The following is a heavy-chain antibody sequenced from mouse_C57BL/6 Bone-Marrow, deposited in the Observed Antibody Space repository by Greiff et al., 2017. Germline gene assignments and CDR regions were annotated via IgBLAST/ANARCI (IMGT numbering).Heavy chain of an antibody. CDR1: GFTFSSYG. J-gene: IGHJ4*01. CDR3: ARQKAMDY. V-gene: IGHV5-6*01. Sequence: EVKLMESGGDLVKPGGSLKLSCAASGFTFSSYGMSWVRQTPDKRLEWVATISSGGSYTYYPDSVKGRFTISRDNAKNTLYLQMSSLKSEDTAMYYCARQKAMDYWGQGTSVTVSS. CDR2: ISSGGSYT.